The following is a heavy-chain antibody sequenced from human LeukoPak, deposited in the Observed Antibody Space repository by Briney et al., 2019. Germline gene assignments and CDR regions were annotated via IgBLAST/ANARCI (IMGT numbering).Heavy chain of an antibody. CDR3: ARDRYGMDV. Sequence: KPSETLSLTCTVSGGSISSYYWSWIRQPPGKGLEWIGYIYYSGSTNYNPSLKSRVTISVDTSKNQFSLKLSSVTAADTAVCYCARDRYGMDVWGQGTTVTVSS. CDR2: IYYSGST. J-gene: IGHJ6*02. CDR1: GGSISSYY. V-gene: IGHV4-59*01.